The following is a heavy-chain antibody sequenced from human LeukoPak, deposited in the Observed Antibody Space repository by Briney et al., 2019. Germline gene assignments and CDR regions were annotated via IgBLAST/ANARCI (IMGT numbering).Heavy chain of an antibody. CDR1: GGSFSGYY. Sequence: SETLSLTCAVYGGSFSGYYWSWIRQPPGKGLEWIGEINHSGSTNYNPSLKSRVTISVDTSKNQFSLKLSSVTAADTAAYYCARLGVGFDYWGQGTLVTVSS. CDR2: INHSGST. CDR3: ARLGVGFDY. J-gene: IGHJ4*02. D-gene: IGHD7-27*01. V-gene: IGHV4-34*01.